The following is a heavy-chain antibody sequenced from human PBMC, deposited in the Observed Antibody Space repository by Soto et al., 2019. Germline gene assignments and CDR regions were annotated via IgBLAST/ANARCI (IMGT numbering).Heavy chain of an antibody. V-gene: IGHV4-59*08. CDR3: ARHGFGPLHGLVDV. Sequence: QVQLQESGPGLVKPSETLSLTCTVSGGSITNYYCSWFRQPPGKGLEWIGYINYDGYSAYNLSLKRRVTLSRDASTIAFCLMLESVTATDTAVYYCARHGFGPLHGLVDVWGPGTTVIVSS. CDR1: GGSITNYY. J-gene: IGHJ6*02. D-gene: IGHD3-10*01. CDR2: INYDGYS.